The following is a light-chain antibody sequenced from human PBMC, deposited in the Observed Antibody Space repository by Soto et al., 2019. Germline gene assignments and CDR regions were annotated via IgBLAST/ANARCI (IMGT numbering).Light chain of an antibody. Sequence: ETVLTQSPGTLALSPGERATLSCRASQSVSSNYLAWYLQKPGQAPRALIYGASSRATGIPDRFSGTGSGTDFTLTISRLETEDFAVYYCQQYGNSPLTFGQGTKVDIK. CDR2: GAS. CDR1: QSVSSNY. J-gene: IGKJ1*01. CDR3: QQYGNSPLT. V-gene: IGKV3-20*01.